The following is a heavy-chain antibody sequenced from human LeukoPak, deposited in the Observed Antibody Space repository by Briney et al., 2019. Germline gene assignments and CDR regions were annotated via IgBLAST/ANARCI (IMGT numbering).Heavy chain of an antibody. CDR3: ARGPYCSGGSCYDY. V-gene: IGHV3-21*01. CDR2: ISSSSSYI. J-gene: IGHJ4*02. Sequence: GGSLRLSCAASGFTFSSYSMNWVRQAPGKGLEWVSSISSSSSYIYYADSVKGRFTTSRDNAKNSLYLQMNSLRAEDTAVYYCARGPYCSGGSCYDYWGQGTLVTDSS. D-gene: IGHD2-15*01. CDR1: GFTFSSYS.